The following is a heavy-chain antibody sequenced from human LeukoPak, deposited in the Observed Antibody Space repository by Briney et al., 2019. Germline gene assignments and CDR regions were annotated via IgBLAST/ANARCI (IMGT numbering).Heavy chain of an antibody. D-gene: IGHD1-26*01. Sequence: GGSLRLSCAASGFTFDNYNMNWVRQAPGKALEWVSSITSSGTYIFYADSVKGRFTISRDNAKNSLYLQMNSLGPEDTAVYYCARDPYSGNYGNYYYYYMDVWGKGTTVTISS. CDR1: GFTFDNYN. CDR2: ITSSGTYI. CDR3: ARDPYSGNYGNYYYYYMDV. V-gene: IGHV3-21*01. J-gene: IGHJ6*03.